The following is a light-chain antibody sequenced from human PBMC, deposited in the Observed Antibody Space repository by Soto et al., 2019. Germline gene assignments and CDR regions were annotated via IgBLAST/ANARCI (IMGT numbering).Light chain of an antibody. Sequence: IQMTQSPSTLSSSVGDRVTITCRASQSVGYWLAWYQQKPGKAPQFLIYDASNLHDGVPSRLSGSGSGTEFTLTISGLQPDDFASYYCQQYYSSWTFGQGTKVDIK. J-gene: IGKJ1*01. CDR3: QQYYSSWT. V-gene: IGKV1-5*01. CDR2: DAS. CDR1: QSVGYW.